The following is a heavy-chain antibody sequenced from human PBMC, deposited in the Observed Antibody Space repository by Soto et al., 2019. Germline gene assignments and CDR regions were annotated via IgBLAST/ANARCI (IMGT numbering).Heavy chain of an antibody. D-gene: IGHD3-22*01. V-gene: IGHV4-59*01. Sequence: KPSETLSLTCTVSGDSISNYYWSWIRQPPGKGLEWIGYIYYSGKTNYNPSLKSRVTISVDTSKNQFSLKLTSVTAADTAVYYCARDRAYYDNNVLYFDYWGQGTLVTVYS. CDR1: GDSISNYY. J-gene: IGHJ4*02. CDR2: IYYSGKT. CDR3: ARDRAYYDNNVLYFDY.